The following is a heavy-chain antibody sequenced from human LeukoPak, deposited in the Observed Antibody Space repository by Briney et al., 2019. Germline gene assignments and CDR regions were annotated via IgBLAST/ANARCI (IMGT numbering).Heavy chain of an antibody. Sequence: PGGSLRLSCAASGFTFTNYGMSWVRQAPGKGLEWVSAISGNGGNTYYADSVKGRFTISRDNSKHTLYLQMNSLRAEDTALYYCARAIVYWFFDLWGRGTLVTVSS. CDR2: ISGNGGNT. CDR1: GFTFTNYG. CDR3: ARAIVYWFFDL. D-gene: IGHD3-22*01. V-gene: IGHV3-23*01. J-gene: IGHJ2*01.